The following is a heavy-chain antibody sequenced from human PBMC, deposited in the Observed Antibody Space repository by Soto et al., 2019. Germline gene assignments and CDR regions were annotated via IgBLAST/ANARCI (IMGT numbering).Heavy chain of an antibody. CDR3: AGSGYDENSSSWSSTLDV. Sequence: SETLSLTCTVSGGSISSYYCSWIRQPPGKGLEWIGYIYYSGSTNYNPSLKSRVTISVDTSKNQFSLKLSSVTAADTAVYYCAGSGYDENSSSWSSTLDVWGQGTTVTV. CDR2: IYYSGST. V-gene: IGHV4-59*01. CDR1: GGSISSYY. D-gene: IGHD6-13*01. J-gene: IGHJ6*02.